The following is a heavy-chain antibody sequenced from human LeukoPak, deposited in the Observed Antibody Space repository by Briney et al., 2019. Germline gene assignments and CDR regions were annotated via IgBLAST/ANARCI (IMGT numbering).Heavy chain of an antibody. CDR1: GFTFSSYW. CDR2: INSDGSST. Sequence: PGGSLRLSCAASGFTFSSYWMHWVRQAPGKGLVWVSRINSDGSSTSYADSVKGRFTISRDNAKNTLYLQMNSLRAEDTAVHYCAREQGIEQSGDYWGQGTLVTVSS. J-gene: IGHJ4*02. V-gene: IGHV3-74*01. CDR3: AREQGIEQSGDY. D-gene: IGHD1-26*01.